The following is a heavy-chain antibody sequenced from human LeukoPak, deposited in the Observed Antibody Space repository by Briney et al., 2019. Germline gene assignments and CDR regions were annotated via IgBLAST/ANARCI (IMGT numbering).Heavy chain of an antibody. CDR2: IIPILGIA. CDR1: GGTFSSYA. V-gene: IGHV1-69*04. D-gene: IGHD5-24*01. J-gene: IGHJ4*02. CDR3: ARDHGDGYNSGYFDY. Sequence: ASVKVSCKASGGTFSSYAISWVRQAPGQGLEWMGRIIPILGIANYAQKFQGRVTITADKSTSTAYMELSSLRSEDTAVYYCARDHGDGYNSGYFDYWGQGTLVTVSS.